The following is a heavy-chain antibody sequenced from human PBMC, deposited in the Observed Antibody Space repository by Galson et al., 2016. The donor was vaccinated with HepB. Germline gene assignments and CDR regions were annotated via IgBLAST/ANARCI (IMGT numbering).Heavy chain of an antibody. D-gene: IGHD6-19*01. CDR2: IYYSGGI. V-gene: IGHV4-59*01. CDR1: GVSISSYY. CDR3: AREDSSGWWRVFGY. J-gene: IGHJ4*02. Sequence: ETLSLTCTVSGVSISSYYWSWIRQPPGEGLEWIGFIYYSGGINYNPSLKSRVTMSVDTSKNQFSLNLSSVTAADTAVYYCAREDSSGWWRVFGYWGQGTLVTVSS.